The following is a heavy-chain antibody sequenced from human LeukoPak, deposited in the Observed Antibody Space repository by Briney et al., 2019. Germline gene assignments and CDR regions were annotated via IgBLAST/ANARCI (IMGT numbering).Heavy chain of an antibody. D-gene: IGHD6-13*01. J-gene: IGHJ6*03. CDR1: GYTFTGYY. Sequence: ASVKVSCQASGYTFTGYYMHWVRQAPGQGLEWMGWINPNSGGTNYAQKFQGRVTMTRDTSISTAYMELNRLRSDDTAVYYCARATIAAAGPLFYYYYMDVWGKGTTVTVSS. CDR3: ARATIAAAGPLFYYYYMDV. CDR2: INPNSGGT. V-gene: IGHV1-2*02.